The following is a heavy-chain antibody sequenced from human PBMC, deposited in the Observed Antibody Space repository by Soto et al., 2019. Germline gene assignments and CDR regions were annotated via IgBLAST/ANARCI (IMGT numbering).Heavy chain of an antibody. CDR3: ARVLVPGYGDFGYYFHN. J-gene: IGHJ4*01. CDR1: SGSFSAYY. V-gene: IGHV4-34*02. D-gene: IGHD4-17*01. Sequence: QVQLQQWGAGLLKPSETLSLTCAVYSGSFSAYYWSWIRQPPGKGLEWIGEINHNGRNNYNPSLRARFAFSVDTSKSQFSLCLYSVTAIDTAVYYCARVLVPGYGDFGYYFHNWGHGSLVTVSS. CDR2: INHNGRN.